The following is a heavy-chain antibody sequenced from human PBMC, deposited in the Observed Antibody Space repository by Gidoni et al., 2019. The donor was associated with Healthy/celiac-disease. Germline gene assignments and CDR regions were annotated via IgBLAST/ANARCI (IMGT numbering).Heavy chain of an antibody. J-gene: IGHJ3*02. CDR3: AKDRGYDFWSGYRNDAFDI. CDR2: ISGSGGST. D-gene: IGHD3-3*01. CDR1: GFTFSSYA. Sequence: EVQLLESGGGLVQPGGSLRLSCAASGFTFSSYAMSWVRQAPGKGLEWVSAISGSGGSTYYADSVKGRFTISRDNSKNTLYLQMNSLRAEDTAVYYCAKDRGYDFWSGYRNDAFDIWGQGTMVTVSS. V-gene: IGHV3-23*01.